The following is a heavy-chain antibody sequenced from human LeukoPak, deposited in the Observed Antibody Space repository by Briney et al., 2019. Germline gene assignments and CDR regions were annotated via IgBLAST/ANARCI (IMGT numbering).Heavy chain of an antibody. CDR1: GFTFSSYG. CDR3: VRGNDYGGPHY. Sequence: GGSLRLSCAASGFTFSSYGMHWVRQAPGKGLVWVSRIDRDGSRINYADSVKGRFTISRDNGKNTLFLQMNSLRAEDAAVYYCVRGNDYGGPHYWGQGTLVTVSS. D-gene: IGHD4-23*01. CDR2: IDRDGSRI. V-gene: IGHV3-74*01. J-gene: IGHJ4*02.